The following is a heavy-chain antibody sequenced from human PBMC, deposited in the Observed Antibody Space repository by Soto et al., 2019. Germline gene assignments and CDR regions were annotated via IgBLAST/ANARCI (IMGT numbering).Heavy chain of an antibody. J-gene: IGHJ3*02. CDR2: ISGSGGST. CDR1: GFTFSSYA. Sequence: EVQLLEAGGGLVQPGGSLRLSCAASGFTFSSYAMSWVRQAPGQGLECVSAISGSGGSTYYADSVNGRFTISRDNSKNTLYLQMNSLRAEDTAVYYCGKGRVSGDTAPLAFDSWGQGTMVTVSS. D-gene: IGHD5-18*01. V-gene: IGHV3-23*01. CDR3: GKGRVSGDTAPLAFDS.